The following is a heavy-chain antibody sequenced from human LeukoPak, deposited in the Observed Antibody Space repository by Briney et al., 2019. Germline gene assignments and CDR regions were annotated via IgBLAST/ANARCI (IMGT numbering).Heavy chain of an antibody. D-gene: IGHD3-3*01. J-gene: IGHJ5*02. CDR1: GFTFSSYA. CDR2: ISYDGSNK. Sequence: GRSLRLSCAASGFTFSSYAMHWVRQAPGKGLEWVVVISYDGSNKYYADSVKGRFTISRDNSKNTLYLQMNSLRAEDTAVYYCARASMAMPYYDFWSGYLTSASPDWFDPWGQGTLVTVSS. V-gene: IGHV3-30-3*01. CDR3: ARASMAMPYYDFWSGYLTSASPDWFDP.